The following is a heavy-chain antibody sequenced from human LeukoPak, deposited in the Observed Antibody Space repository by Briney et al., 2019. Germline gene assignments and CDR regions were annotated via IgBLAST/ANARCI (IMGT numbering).Heavy chain of an antibody. CDR1: GGSISSGSYY. D-gene: IGHD3-22*01. V-gene: IGHV4-30-2*03. CDR3: ARPAGPGYYYYFDY. Sequence: SQTLSLTCTVSGGSISSGSYYWSWIRQPPGKGLEWIGTIYYDGSTYYNPSLKSRLTISVDTSKNQFSLKLTSVTAADTAVYYCARPAGPGYYYYFDYWGQGTLVTVSS. J-gene: IGHJ4*02. CDR2: IYYDGST.